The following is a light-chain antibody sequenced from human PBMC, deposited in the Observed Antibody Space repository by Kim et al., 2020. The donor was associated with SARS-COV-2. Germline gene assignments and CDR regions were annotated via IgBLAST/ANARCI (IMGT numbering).Light chain of an antibody. CDR3: QEWDSSTVEV. CDR1: KLGDKY. CDR2: QGS. Sequence: SYELTQPPSVSVSPGQTASITCSGDKLGDKYACWYQQKPGQSPVLVIYQGSKRPSGIPERFSGSNSGNTATLTISGTQAMDEADYYCQEWDSSTVEVFGGGTQLTVL. J-gene: IGLJ3*02. V-gene: IGLV3-1*01.